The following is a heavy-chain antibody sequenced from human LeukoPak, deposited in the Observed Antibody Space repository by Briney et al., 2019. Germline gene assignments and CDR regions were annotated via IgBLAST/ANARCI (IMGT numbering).Heavy chain of an antibody. D-gene: IGHD3-22*01. Sequence: PSETLSLTCTVSGVSVSSGSYYWSWIRQPPGKGLEWIGYIYYSGSTNYNPSLKSRVTISVDTSKNQFSLKLSSVTAADTAVYYCARARSRDYYDSSGNHDYWGQGTLVTVSS. CDR3: ARARSRDYYDSSGNHDY. CDR1: GVSVSSGSYY. V-gene: IGHV4-61*01. J-gene: IGHJ4*02. CDR2: IYYSGST.